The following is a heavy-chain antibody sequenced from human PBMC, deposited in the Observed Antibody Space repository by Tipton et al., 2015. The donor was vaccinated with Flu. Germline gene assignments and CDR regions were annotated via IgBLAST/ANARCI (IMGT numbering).Heavy chain of an antibody. D-gene: IGHD7-27*01. Sequence: LSLTCAIYGGSFSNYYWSWILQPPGKGLEWIGEINHSRTTNYNPSLKSRVTISVDTSKNQFSLKLTSVTAADTAVYYCASKFAKWGVWEPLDYWGQGTLVTVSS. V-gene: IGHV4-34*01. CDR1: GGSFSNYY. J-gene: IGHJ4*02. CDR2: INHSRTT. CDR3: ASKFAKWGVWEPLDY.